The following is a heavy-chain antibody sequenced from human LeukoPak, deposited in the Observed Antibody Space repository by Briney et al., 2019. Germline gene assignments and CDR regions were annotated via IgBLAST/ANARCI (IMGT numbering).Heavy chain of an antibody. CDR2: INPSDGST. Sequence: ASVKVSCKAPGYIFTSYYLHWVRQAPGQGLEWMGLINPSDGSTTYAQKFQGRGTMTRDTSASTVYMELSSLTSEDTAVYYCTRDRQDSYYGLDVWGQGTTVTVSS. J-gene: IGHJ6*02. CDR1: GYIFTSYY. CDR3: TRDRQDSYYGLDV. V-gene: IGHV1-46*01.